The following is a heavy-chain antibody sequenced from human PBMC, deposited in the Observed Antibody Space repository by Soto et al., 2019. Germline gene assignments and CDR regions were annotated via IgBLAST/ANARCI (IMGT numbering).Heavy chain of an antibody. D-gene: IGHD2-2*02. CDR3: DNLSTSTYTPRPFDH. CDR2: IKSDGTTT. J-gene: IGHJ4*02. CDR1: GIAFTTYW. V-gene: IGHV3-74*01. Sequence: GGSLRPSCEASGIAFTTYWMHWGRQAPGKGLVWVSGIKSDGTTTTYANSVKGRFTISRDNAKNTLYLQMSGLSAEDTAEYYCDNLSTSTYTPRPFDHWGQGTQVTVSS.